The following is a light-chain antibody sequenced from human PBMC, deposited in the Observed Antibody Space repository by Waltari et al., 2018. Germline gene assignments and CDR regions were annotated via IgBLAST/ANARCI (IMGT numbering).Light chain of an antibody. CDR2: WAS. J-gene: IGKJ4*01. CDR1: QSVLYSSNNKNY. CDR3: QQYYSTPLT. Sequence: DIVMTQSPDALAVSLGERVTINCKYRQSVLYSSNNKNYLAWYQQKPGQPPKLLIYWASTRESGVPDRFSGSGSGTDFTLTISSLQAEDVAVYYCQQYYSTPLTFGGGTKVEIK. V-gene: IGKV4-1*01.